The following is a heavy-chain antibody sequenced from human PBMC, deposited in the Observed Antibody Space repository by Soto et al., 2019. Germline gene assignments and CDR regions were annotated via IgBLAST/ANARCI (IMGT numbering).Heavy chain of an antibody. CDR1: GFTFSTYA. V-gene: IGHV3-23*01. Sequence: PGGSLRLSCTASGFTFSTYAITWVRQAPGKGLEWVSGISASGGSTDSADSVEGRFTISRDNSKNTLYLEMNNLRAEDTAVYYCARSPFSSSWYYFDYWGQGTLVTVSS. CDR2: ISASGGST. J-gene: IGHJ4*02. D-gene: IGHD6-13*01. CDR3: ARSPFSSSWYYFDY.